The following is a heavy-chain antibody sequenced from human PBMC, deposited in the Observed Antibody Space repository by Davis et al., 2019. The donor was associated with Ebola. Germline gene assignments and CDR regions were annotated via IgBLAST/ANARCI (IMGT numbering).Heavy chain of an antibody. Sequence: PSETLSLTCTVPGGSISSSTYHWVWVRQPPGKGLEWSGSIFHTGATYYRPSLKSRVTMFVATSKNQFSLNVYSVTAADPAIYYCATDILSQPRDWGQGTLVTVSS. J-gene: IGHJ4*02. CDR1: GGSISSSTYH. V-gene: IGHV4-39*02. CDR2: IFHTGAT. CDR3: ATDILSQPRD.